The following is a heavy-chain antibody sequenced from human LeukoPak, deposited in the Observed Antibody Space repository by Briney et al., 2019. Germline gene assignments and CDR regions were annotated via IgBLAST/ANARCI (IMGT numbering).Heavy chain of an antibody. J-gene: IGHJ6*03. D-gene: IGHD4-17*01. Sequence: SVKVSCKASGGTFSSYAISWVRQAPGQGLEWMGGIIPIFGTANYAQKFQGRVTITTDESTSTAYMELSSLRSEDTAVYYCASCAFTVTKVGYYYYYYMDVWGKGTTVTLSS. CDR2: IIPIFGTA. V-gene: IGHV1-69*05. CDR1: GGTFSSYA. CDR3: ASCAFTVTKVGYYYYYYMDV.